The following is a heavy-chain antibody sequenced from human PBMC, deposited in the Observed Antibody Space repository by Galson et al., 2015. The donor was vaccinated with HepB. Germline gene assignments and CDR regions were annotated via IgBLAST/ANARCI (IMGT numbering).Heavy chain of an antibody. V-gene: IGHV1-69*02. D-gene: IGHD3-10*01. CDR3: ARGEGPYGSGSYPPPDY. CDR1: GGTFSSYT. Sequence: SVKVSCKASGGTFSSYTISWVRQAPGQGLEWMGRIIPILGIANYAQKFQGRVTITADKSTSTAYMELSSLRSEDTAVYYCARGEGPYGSGSYPPPDYWGQGTLVTVSS. J-gene: IGHJ4*02. CDR2: IIPILGIA.